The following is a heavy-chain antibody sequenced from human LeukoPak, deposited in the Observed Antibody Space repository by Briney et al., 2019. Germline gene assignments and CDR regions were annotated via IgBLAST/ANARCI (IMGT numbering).Heavy chain of an antibody. V-gene: IGHV5-51*01. J-gene: IGHJ3*02. CDR1: GYSFTSYW. Sequence: GESLKISCKGSGYSFTSYWIGWVRQMPGKGLEWMGIIYPGDSDTRYSPSFQGQVTISADKSISTANLQWSSLKASDTAMYYCARLFLLPGIAAAGHQFDAFDIWGQGTMVTVSS. CDR2: IYPGDSDT. D-gene: IGHD6-13*01. CDR3: ARLFLLPGIAAAGHQFDAFDI.